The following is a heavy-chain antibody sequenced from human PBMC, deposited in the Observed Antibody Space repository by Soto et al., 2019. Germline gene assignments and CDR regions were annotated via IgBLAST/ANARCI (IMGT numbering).Heavy chain of an antibody. J-gene: IGHJ3*02. D-gene: IGHD3-16*01. CDR2: MWYDGTNK. CDR1: GFTFRIYS. Sequence: GGSLRLSCAASGFTFRIYSMHWVRQSPGKGLEWVAVMWYDGTNKYYGESVKGRFTISRDNSENTLYLQMNSLRVEDTAVYYCARDATFGTKGGSFDIWGHGTMVTV. CDR3: ARDATFGTKGGSFDI. V-gene: IGHV3-33*01.